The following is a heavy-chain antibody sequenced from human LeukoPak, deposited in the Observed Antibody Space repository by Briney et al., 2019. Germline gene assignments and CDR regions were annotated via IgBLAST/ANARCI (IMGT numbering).Heavy chain of an antibody. J-gene: IGHJ4*02. CDR1: GFTFSSYS. Sequence: SGGSPRLSCAASGFTFSSYSMNWVRQAPGKGQEWVSSISGSSTYIYYADSVKGRFTISRDNAKNSLYLQMNSLRAEDTAVYYCAREWSEHYYYDSSGYFIWGQGTLVTVYS. CDR3: AREWSEHYYYDSSGYFI. D-gene: IGHD3-22*01. V-gene: IGHV3-21*01. CDR2: ISGSSTYI.